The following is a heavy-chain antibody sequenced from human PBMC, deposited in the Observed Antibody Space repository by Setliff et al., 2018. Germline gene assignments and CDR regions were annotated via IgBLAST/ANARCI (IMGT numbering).Heavy chain of an antibody. Sequence: LRLSCAASGFSFSGSAVYWVRQASVKGLEWIGRIRGRTDNYATAYAASVRGRFTISRDDSKNTAYLQMNSLETEDTAVYYCTFARDGYDVFDIWGQGTMVTVSS. V-gene: IGHV3-73*01. CDR2: IRGRTDNYAT. CDR1: GFSFSGSA. CDR3: TFARDGYDVFDI. D-gene: IGHD5-18*01. J-gene: IGHJ3*02.